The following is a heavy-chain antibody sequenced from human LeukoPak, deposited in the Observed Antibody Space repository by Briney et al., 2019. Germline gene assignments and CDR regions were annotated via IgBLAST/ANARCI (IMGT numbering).Heavy chain of an antibody. V-gene: IGHV4-39*07. J-gene: IGHJ4*02. CDR2: IFYSGST. D-gene: IGHD3-10*01. CDR3: AGTTCIFYYVDGSGSYPF. CDR1: GDSISSSSYY. Sequence: PSETLSLTCTVSGDSISSSSYYWGWIRQTPGKGLEWIGSIFYSGSTYYNPSLKSRVAISLDTSKNQFSLNLTSLTAADTAEYYCAGTTCIFYYVDGSGSYPFWGQGTLVTVSS.